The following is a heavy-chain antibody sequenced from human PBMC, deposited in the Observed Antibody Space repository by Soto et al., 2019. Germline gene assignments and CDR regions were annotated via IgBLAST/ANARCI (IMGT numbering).Heavy chain of an antibody. CDR3: ARGRMTTVTIPDY. J-gene: IGHJ4*02. V-gene: IGHV1-3*01. Sequence: QVQLVQSGAEVKKPGASVKVSCKASGYTFTSYAMHWVRQAPGQRLEWMGWINAGNGNTKYSQKSQGRVTITRDTSASTAYMELSSLRSEDTAVYYCARGRMTTVTIPDYWGQGTLVTVSS. CDR2: INAGNGNT. D-gene: IGHD4-17*01. CDR1: GYTFTSYA.